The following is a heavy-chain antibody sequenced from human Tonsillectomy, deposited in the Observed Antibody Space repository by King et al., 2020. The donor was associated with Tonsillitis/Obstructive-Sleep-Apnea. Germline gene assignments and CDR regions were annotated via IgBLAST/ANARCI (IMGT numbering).Heavy chain of an antibody. CDR1: GYRFTNYW. Sequence: QLVQSGAEVKKPGESLKISCKGAGYRFTNYWIAWVRQMPGKGLEWMGSIYPRDSDTRYSPSFQGHVTISVDKSISSAYLQWSSLRASDTAMYYCASQSSGWLDYWGQGTLVTVSS. J-gene: IGHJ4*02. D-gene: IGHD6-19*01. V-gene: IGHV5-51*01. CDR3: ASQSSGWLDY. CDR2: IYPRDSDT.